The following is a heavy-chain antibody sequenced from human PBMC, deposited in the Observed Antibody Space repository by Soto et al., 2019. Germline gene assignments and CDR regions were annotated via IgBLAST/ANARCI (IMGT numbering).Heavy chain of an antibody. CDR1: GYTFTSYG. Sequence: QVQLVQSGAEVKKPGASVKVSCKASGYTFTSYGICWVRQAPGQGLEWMGWISADNGNTNYAQKLQGRVTMTTNTSTSXAXXXXXSLXXDXTXVYYCARDRGSYALDYWGQGTLVTVSS. CDR2: ISADNGNT. CDR3: ARDRGSYALDY. J-gene: IGHJ4*02. D-gene: IGHD1-26*01. V-gene: IGHV1-18*01.